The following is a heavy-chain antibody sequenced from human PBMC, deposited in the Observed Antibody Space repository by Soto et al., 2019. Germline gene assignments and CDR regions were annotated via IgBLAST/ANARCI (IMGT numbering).Heavy chain of an antibody. V-gene: IGHV2-70*01. Sequence: GSGPTLVNPTQTLTLTCTFSGFSLTTDGMCVTWIRQPPGKALEWLALIDWDAEEYYSTSLKTRLTISRDTSGNQVILTMTNMEPVDSGSSSFSRFPWNASVFDSWGQGTLVTVSS. CDR3: SRFPWNASVFDS. J-gene: IGHJ4*02. CDR1: GFSLTTDGMC. D-gene: IGHD1-1*01. CDR2: IDWDAEE.